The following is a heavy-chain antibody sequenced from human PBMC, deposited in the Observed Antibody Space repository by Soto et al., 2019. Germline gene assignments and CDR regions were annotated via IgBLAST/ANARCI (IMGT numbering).Heavy chain of an antibody. J-gene: IGHJ6*02. CDR1: GFTFDDYT. CDR3: AKDPLSPWGGMDV. CDR2: ISWDGGST. D-gene: IGHD3-16*01. V-gene: IGHV3-43*01. Sequence: EVQLVESGGVVVQPGGSLRLSCAASGFTFDDYTMHWVRQAPGKGLEWVSLISWDGGSTYYADSVKGRFTISRDNSKNSLYLQMNSLRTEDTALYYCAKDPLSPWGGMDVWGQGTTVTVSS.